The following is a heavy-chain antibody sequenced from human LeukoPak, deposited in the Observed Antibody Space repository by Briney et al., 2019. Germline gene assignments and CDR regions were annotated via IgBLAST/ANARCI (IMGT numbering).Heavy chain of an antibody. D-gene: IGHD6-13*01. V-gene: IGHV4-39*07. J-gene: IGHJ4*02. CDR1: GGSISSSSYY. Sequence: SETLSLTCTVSGGSISSSSYYWGWIRQPPGKGLEWIGSIYYSGSTYYNPSLKSRVTISVDTSKNQFSLKLSSVTAADTAVYHCARVRAAAGIQARAIDYWGQGTLVTVSS. CDR2: IYYSGST. CDR3: ARVRAAAGIQARAIDY.